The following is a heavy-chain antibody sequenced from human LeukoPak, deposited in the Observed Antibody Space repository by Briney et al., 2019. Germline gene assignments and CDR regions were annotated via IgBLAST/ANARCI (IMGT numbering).Heavy chain of an antibody. CDR3: ARGRSGWFYFDY. V-gene: IGHV3-72*01. D-gene: IGHD6-19*01. Sequence: GGSLRLSCAASGFTFSDHYMDWVRQAPGKGLEWVGRTRNKANSYTTEYAASVKGRFTISRDDSKNSLYLQMNSLKTEDTDVYYCARGRSGWFYFDYWGQGTLVTVSS. CDR1: GFTFSDHY. CDR2: TRNKANSYTT. J-gene: IGHJ4*02.